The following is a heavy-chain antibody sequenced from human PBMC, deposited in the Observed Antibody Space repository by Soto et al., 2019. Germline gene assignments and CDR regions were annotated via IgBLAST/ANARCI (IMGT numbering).Heavy chain of an antibody. CDR2: IYYSGST. V-gene: IGHV4-39*01. J-gene: IGHJ6*02. D-gene: IGHD2-2*01. CDR1: SAPVSSSTYT. Sequence: QLQLQESGPGLVKPSETLSLTCTVSSAPVSSSTYTWGWIRQPPGKGLEWIGSIYYSGSTYYNPSLHRRVTVSVDTYKHQFSLKVTAVTAADTAVYYCARLHGYCISSSCHGHYAMDVWGQGTTVTVSS. CDR3: ARLHGYCISSSCHGHYAMDV.